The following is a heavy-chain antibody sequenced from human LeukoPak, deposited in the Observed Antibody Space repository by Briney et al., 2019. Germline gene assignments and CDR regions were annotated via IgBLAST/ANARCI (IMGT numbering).Heavy chain of an antibody. V-gene: IGHV3-48*01. CDR3: AREWRGSVDAFDI. D-gene: IGHD3-10*01. CDR1: GFTFSSYN. J-gene: IGHJ3*02. CDR2: ISSSSSPI. Sequence: PGGSLRLSCAASGFTFSSYNMNWVRQAPGKGLEWVSYISSSSSPIFYADSVKGRFTISRDNSKNTLYLQMNSLRAEDTAVYYCAREWRGSVDAFDIWGQGTMVTVSS.